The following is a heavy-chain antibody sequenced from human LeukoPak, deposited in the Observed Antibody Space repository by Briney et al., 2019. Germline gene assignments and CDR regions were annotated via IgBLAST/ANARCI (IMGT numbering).Heavy chain of an antibody. CDR2: IYYSGST. V-gene: IGHV4-59*01. D-gene: IGHD6-13*01. J-gene: IGHJ4*02. CDR3: AREVGGQLDY. CDR1: GGSISSYY. Sequence: SETLSLTCTVSGGSISSYYWSWIRQPPGKGLEWIGYIYYSGSTNYNPSLKSRVTISVDTSKNQFSLKLSSVTAADTAVYYCAREVGGQLDYWGQGTLVTVSS.